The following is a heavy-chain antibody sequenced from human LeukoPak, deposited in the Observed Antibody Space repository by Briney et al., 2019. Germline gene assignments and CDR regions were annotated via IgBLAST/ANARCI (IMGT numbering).Heavy chain of an antibody. Sequence: SETLSLTCTVSGGSISSGSYYWSWIRQPAGKGLEWIGRIYTSGSTNYNPSLKSRVTTSVDTSKNQFSLKLSSVTAADTAVYYCARGLILYILTGYFDYWGQGTLVTVSS. D-gene: IGHD3-9*01. J-gene: IGHJ4*02. CDR1: GGSISSGSYY. V-gene: IGHV4-61*02. CDR2: IYTSGST. CDR3: ARGLILYILTGYFDY.